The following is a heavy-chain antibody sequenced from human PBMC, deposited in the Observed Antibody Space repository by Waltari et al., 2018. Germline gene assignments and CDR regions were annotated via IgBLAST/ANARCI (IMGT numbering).Heavy chain of an antibody. D-gene: IGHD1-26*01. V-gene: IGHV4-39*01. CDR2: IFYSGGP. CDR3: ALHHYTVSYSY. J-gene: IGHJ4*02. Sequence: QLQLQESGPGLVKPSETLSLICTVSGGSISSSGYYWDWLRQPPGKGRGGIGGIFYSGGPHYTPSRKSRVTISVDTSNNQFSLNLTSVTAADAAVYFCALHHYTVSYSYWGPGTLVTVSS. CDR1: GGSISSSGYY.